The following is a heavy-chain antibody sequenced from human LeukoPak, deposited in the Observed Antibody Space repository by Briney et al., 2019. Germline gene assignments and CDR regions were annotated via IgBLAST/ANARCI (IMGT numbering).Heavy chain of an antibody. J-gene: IGHJ4*02. CDR1: GDSISNGNW. D-gene: IGHD2-15*01. V-gene: IGHV4-4*02. CDR3: ARLCSGGSCSSYFDY. CDR2: IYHSGTT. Sequence: SETLSLTCAVSGDSISNGNWWSWVRQPPGKGLEWIGEIYHSGTTNYNPSLKSRVTISVDKSKNQFSLNLSSVTAADTAVYYCARLCSGGSCSSYFDYWGQGTLVTVSS.